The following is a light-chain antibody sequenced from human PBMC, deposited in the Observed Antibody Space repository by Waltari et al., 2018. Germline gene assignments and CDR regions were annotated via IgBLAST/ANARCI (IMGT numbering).Light chain of an antibody. J-gene: IGKJ2*01. V-gene: IGKV3-11*01. CDR3: QQRSNWPPYT. Sequence: ERAALSCRASQSVSSDLAWYQQKPGQAPRLLIFDASNRATGIPARFSGSGSGTDFTLTISSLEPEDFAVYYCQQRSNWPPYTFGQGTKLEIK. CDR2: DAS. CDR1: QSVSSD.